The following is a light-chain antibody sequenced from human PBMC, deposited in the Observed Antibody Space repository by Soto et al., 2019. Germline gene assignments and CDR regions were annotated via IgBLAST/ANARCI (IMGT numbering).Light chain of an antibody. CDR1: QSVSSS. Sequence: MTQSPSTLSASVGDTVTVTCRASQSVSSSFIAWYQQKPGHSPSLLVCGASTRATGIPARFSGSGSGTEFTLTISSLQSEDFAVYFCQQYNNWPPLWTFGQGTKVDI. V-gene: IGKV3-15*01. CDR3: QQYNNWPPLWT. CDR2: GAS. J-gene: IGKJ1*01.